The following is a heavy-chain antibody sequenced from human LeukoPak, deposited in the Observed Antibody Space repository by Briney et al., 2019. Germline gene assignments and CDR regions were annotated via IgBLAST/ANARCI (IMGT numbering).Heavy chain of an antibody. Sequence: KPSETLSLTCTVSSGSISSGDYYWSWIRQHPGKGLEWIGYIYYSGSTYYNPSLKSRLTISVDTSKNHFSLKLSSLTAADTAVYYCATQVSGDSGYFDYWGQGTLVTVSS. CDR2: IYYSGST. J-gene: IGHJ4*02. V-gene: IGHV4-31*03. CDR1: SGSISSGDYY. CDR3: ATQVSGDSGYFDY. D-gene: IGHD3-10*01.